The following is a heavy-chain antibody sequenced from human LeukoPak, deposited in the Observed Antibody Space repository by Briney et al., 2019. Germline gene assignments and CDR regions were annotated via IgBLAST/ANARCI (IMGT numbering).Heavy chain of an antibody. J-gene: IGHJ5*02. V-gene: IGHV3-21*01. CDR2: ISSSSSYI. Sequence: PGGSLRLSCAASGFTFSSYSMNWVRQAPGKGLEWVSSISSSSSYIYYADSVKGRFTISRDNAKNSLYLQMNSLRAEDTAVYYCASETYGDYEHWFDPWGQGTLVTVSS. D-gene: IGHD4-17*01. CDR1: GFTFSSYS. CDR3: ASETYGDYEHWFDP.